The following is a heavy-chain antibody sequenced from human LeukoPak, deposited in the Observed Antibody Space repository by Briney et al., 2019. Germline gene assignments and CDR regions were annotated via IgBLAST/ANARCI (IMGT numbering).Heavy chain of an antibody. CDR1: GYALTNYG. V-gene: IGHV1-18*01. CDR2: ISAYNGDT. D-gene: IGHD3-22*01. CDR3: ARDSPFYYDSIGYSHLDY. J-gene: IGHJ4*02. Sequence: ASVKVSCKASGYALTNYGVIWVRQAPGQGLEWMGWISAYNGDTSYAQNLLDRVTLTTDTSTNTAYMELRSLRSDDTAVYYCARDSPFYYDSIGYSHLDYWGQGTLVTVPS.